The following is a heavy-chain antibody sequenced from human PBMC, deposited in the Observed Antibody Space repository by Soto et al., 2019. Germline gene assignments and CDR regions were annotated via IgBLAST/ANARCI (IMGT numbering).Heavy chain of an antibody. V-gene: IGHV4-30-2*01. CDR3: ARAAAGTSFDP. J-gene: IGHJ5*02. D-gene: IGHD6-13*01. CDR1: GGSISSGGYS. CDR2: IYHSGST. Sequence: PSETLSLTCAVSGGSISSGGYSWSWIRQPPGKGLEWIGYIYHSGSTYYNPSLKSRVTISVDRSKNQFSLKLSSVTAADTAVYYCARAAAGTSFDPWGQGTLVTVSS.